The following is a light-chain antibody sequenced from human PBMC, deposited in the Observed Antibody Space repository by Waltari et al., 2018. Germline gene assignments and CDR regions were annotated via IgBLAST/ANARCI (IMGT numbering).Light chain of an antibody. CDR3: HQYYTSPLT. Sequence: VMTQSPDSLAVSLGARATIRRKSSQSLLDWSRGTNHLAWYQQKPGQPPKLLVYWASTREPGVPDRFSGSGSGTDFTLTISSLQAEDVATYYCHQYYTSPLTFGQGTRLEIK. J-gene: IGKJ5*01. V-gene: IGKV4-1*01. CDR1: QSLLDWSRGTNH. CDR2: WAS.